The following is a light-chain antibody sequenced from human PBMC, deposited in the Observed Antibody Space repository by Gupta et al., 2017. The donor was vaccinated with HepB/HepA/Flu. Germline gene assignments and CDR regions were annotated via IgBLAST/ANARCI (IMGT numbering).Light chain of an antibody. CDR1: QSINSN. V-gene: IGKV3-15*01. Sequence: EVVMTQSPATLSVSPGERATLSCRASQSINSNLAWYQQKPGQAPRLLIYGASTRATGVPARFSGSGSGTEFTLIISGLQSEDSAVYYCQQYNNWPYTFGQGTKLEIK. J-gene: IGKJ2*01. CDR3: QQYNNWPYT. CDR2: GAS.